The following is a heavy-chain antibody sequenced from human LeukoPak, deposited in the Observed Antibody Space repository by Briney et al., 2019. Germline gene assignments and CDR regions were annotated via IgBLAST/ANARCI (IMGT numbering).Heavy chain of an antibody. D-gene: IGHD4-17*01. Sequence: GGSLRLSCAASGFTFSSYGMHWVRQAPGKGLEWVAVISYDGSNKYCADSVKGRFTISRDNSKNTLYLQMNSLRAEDTAVYYCAKDHLSYGDEYYYYGMDVWGQGTTVTVSS. V-gene: IGHV3-30*18. CDR2: ISYDGSNK. CDR1: GFTFSSYG. J-gene: IGHJ6*02. CDR3: AKDHLSYGDEYYYYGMDV.